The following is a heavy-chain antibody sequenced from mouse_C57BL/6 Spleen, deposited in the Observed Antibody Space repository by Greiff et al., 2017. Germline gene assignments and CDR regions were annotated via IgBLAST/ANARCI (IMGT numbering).Heavy chain of an antibody. CDR2: IDPSDSYT. CDR3: LVVARAMDY. D-gene: IGHD1-1*01. J-gene: IGHJ4*01. CDR1: GYTFTSYW. V-gene: IGHV1-69*01. Sequence: QVQLKQPGAELVMPGASVKLSCKASGYTFTSYWMHWVKQRPGQGLEWIGEIDPSDSYTNYNQKFKGKSTLTVDKSSSTAYMQLSSLTSEDSAVYYCLVVARAMDYWGQGTSVTVSS.